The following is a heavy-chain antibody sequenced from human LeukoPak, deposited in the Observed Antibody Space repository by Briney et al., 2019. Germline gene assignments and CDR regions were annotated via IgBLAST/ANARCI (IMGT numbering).Heavy chain of an antibody. CDR2: IYYSGST. Sequence: SETLSLTCTVSGGSISSSSYYWGWIRQPPGKGLEWIGSIYYSGSTYYNPPLKSRVTISVDTSKNQFSLKLSSVTVADTAVYYCARHQIVVLPAANNWFDPWGQGTLVTVSS. D-gene: IGHD2-2*01. J-gene: IGHJ5*02. CDR1: GGSISSSSYY. CDR3: ARHQIVVLPAANNWFDP. V-gene: IGHV4-39*01.